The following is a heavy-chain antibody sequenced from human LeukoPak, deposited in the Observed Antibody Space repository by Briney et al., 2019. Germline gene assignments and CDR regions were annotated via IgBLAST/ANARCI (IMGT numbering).Heavy chain of an antibody. J-gene: IGHJ4*02. D-gene: IGHD3-10*02. V-gene: IGHV3-33*01. CDR1: GFTFTTYG. Sequence: PGGSLRLSCVASGFTFTTYGMHWVRQAPGKGLEWVAIIWYDGSNEYYADSVKGRFTISRDNSKNSLYLQMNSLRAEDTAVYYCAAGVPYVYWGQGALVTVSS. CDR2: IWYDGSNE. CDR3: AAGVPYVY.